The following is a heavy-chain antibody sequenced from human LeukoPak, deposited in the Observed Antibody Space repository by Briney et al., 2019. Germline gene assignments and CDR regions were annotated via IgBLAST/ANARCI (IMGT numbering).Heavy chain of an antibody. V-gene: IGHV3-30*02. J-gene: IGHJ6*03. Sequence: GGSLRLSCAASGFTFSSYGMHWVRQAPGKGLEWVAFIRYDGSNKYYADSVKGRFTISRDNSKNTLYLQMNSLRAEDTAVYYCAKDGGVRGPDYYYYMDVWGKGTTVTISS. CDR2: IRYDGSNK. CDR3: AKDGGVRGPDYYYYMDV. D-gene: IGHD3-10*01. CDR1: GFTFSSYG.